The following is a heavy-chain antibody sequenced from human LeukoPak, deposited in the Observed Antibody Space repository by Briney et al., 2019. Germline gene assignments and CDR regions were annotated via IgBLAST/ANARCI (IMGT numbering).Heavy chain of an antibody. D-gene: IGHD3-10*01. CDR2: ISGSVGST. J-gene: IGHJ5*02. Sequence: GGSLRLSCAASGFTFSSYAMSWVRQAPGKGLEWVSAISGSVGSTYYADSVKGRFTISRDNSKNTLYLQMNSLRAEDTAVYYCAKDSTYYGSGSDNWFDPWGQGTLVTVSS. CDR3: AKDSTYYGSGSDNWFDP. V-gene: IGHV3-23*01. CDR1: GFTFSSYA.